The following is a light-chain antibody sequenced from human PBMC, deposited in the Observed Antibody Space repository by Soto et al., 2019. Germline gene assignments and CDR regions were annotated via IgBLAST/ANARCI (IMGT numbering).Light chain of an antibody. CDR1: QGVDTN. CDR3: QQYNNWPPWT. J-gene: IGKJ1*01. V-gene: IGKV3-15*01. CDR2: SAS. Sequence: EVVMTQSPATLSVSPGERATLSCSASQGVDTNLAWYQQKPGQAPRLLIYSASTRATSVPDRFSGSGSGADFTLTIDNLQSEDLGIYYCQQYNNWPPWTCGQGTKVDNK.